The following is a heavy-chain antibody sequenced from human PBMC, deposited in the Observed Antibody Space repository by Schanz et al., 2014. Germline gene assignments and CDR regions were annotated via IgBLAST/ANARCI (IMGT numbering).Heavy chain of an antibody. D-gene: IGHD6-25*01. Sequence: EVHLLESGGGLVQPGGSLRLSCAASEFTFSTDAMSWVRQAPGKGLEWLSVISASGGDTYYADFVKGRFTISRDNSKNTLYLQMNSLRAEDTAVYYCAKVRYSSGWRGDYFDEWGQGTLVTVAS. CDR3: AKVRYSSGWRGDYFDE. CDR2: ISASGGDT. CDR1: EFTFSTDA. J-gene: IGHJ4*02. V-gene: IGHV3-23*01.